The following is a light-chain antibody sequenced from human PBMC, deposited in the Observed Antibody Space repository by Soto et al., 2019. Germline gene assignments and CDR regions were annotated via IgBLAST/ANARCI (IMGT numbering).Light chain of an antibody. CDR1: SSDVGGYNY. CDR3: SSYKFSTTLRV. Sequence: QSALTQPASVSGSPGQSITISCTGSSSDVGGYNYVSWYQQHPGKAPKLMIYEVSNRPSGISNRFSGSKSGNTASLTISDLQAEDEALYYCSSYKFSTTLRVFGGGTKVTVL. V-gene: IGLV2-14*01. J-gene: IGLJ3*02. CDR2: EVS.